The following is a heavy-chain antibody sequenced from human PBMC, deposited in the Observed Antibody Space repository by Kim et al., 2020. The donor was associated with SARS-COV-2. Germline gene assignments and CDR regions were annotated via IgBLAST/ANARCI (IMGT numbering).Heavy chain of an antibody. CDR3: ARDSLDPIKYYDFWSGYPREVDYGMDV. J-gene: IGHJ6*02. CDR1: GGSISSYY. D-gene: IGHD3-3*01. Sequence: SETLSLTCTVSGGSISSYYWSWIRQPAGKGLEWIGRIYTSGSTNYNPSLKSRVTMSVDTSKNQFYLKLSSVTAADTAVYYCARDSLDPIKYYDFWSGYPREVDYGMDVWGQGTTVTVSS. CDR2: IYTSGST. V-gene: IGHV4-4*07.